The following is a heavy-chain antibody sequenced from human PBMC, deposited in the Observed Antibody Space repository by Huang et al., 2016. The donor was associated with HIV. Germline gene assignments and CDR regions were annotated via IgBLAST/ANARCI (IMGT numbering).Heavy chain of an antibody. D-gene: IGHD3-9*01. CDR1: GGSFKISG. CDR3: ASGASYEIWTPYYSGWHYSMDV. Sequence: QVHLVQSGAEVKKPGSSVRVSCTASGGSFKISGISWVRQAPGQGLEWRGGIFPRLWRANATQKMGDRCTITGRESTTTVYMDLTSLRPEDTAVYYCASGASYEIWTPYYSGWHYSMDVWGEGTTVTVSS. V-gene: IGHV1-69*13. J-gene: IGHJ6*03. CDR2: IFPRLWRA.